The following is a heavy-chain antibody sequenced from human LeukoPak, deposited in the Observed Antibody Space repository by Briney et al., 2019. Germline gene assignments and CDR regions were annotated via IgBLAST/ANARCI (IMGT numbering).Heavy chain of an antibody. CDR1: GYTFTSYG. Sequence: ASVKVSCKASGYTFTSYGISWVRQPPGQGLEWMGWISAYNGNTNYAQKLQGIVTMTTDTYTSTAYMELRSLRSDDTAVYYCAREGQQLVLDYWGQGTLVTVSS. D-gene: IGHD6-13*01. V-gene: IGHV1-18*01. CDR2: ISAYNGNT. J-gene: IGHJ4*02. CDR3: AREGQQLVLDY.